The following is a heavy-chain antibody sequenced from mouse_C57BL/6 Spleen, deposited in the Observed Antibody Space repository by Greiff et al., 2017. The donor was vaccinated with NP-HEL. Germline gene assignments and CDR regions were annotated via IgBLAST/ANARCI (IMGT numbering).Heavy chain of an antibody. CDR1: GYTFTSYW. Sequence: QVQLQQPGTELVKPGASVKLSCNASGYTFTSYWMHWVKQRPGQGLEWIGNINPSNGGTNYNEKFKSKATLTVDKSSSTAYMQLSSLTSEDSAVYYCARLGTGKGYFDYWGQGTTLTVSS. CDR3: ARLGTGKGYFDY. CDR2: INPSNGGT. V-gene: IGHV1-53*01. D-gene: IGHD4-1*01. J-gene: IGHJ2*01.